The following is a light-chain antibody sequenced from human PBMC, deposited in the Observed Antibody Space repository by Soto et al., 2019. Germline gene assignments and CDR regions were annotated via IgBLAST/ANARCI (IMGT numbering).Light chain of an antibody. V-gene: IGKV3-15*01. CDR3: QQRRNSPPEVT. CDR1: QNIHTN. Sequence: EIVMTQYPATLSVSPGERATLSCRACQNIHTNLAWYQQKPGQAPRLLFYGASTGATGLPARFSGSGSGTEFTLTINSLQAEDCAVNYCQQRRNSPPEVTSGQGTRLEI. CDR2: GAS. J-gene: IGKJ5*01.